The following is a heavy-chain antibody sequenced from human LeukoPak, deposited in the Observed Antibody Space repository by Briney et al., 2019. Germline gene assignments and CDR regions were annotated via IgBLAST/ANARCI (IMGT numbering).Heavy chain of an antibody. Sequence: GGSLRLSCAASGFTFSSYAMSWVRQAPGKGLEWVSAISGSGGSTYYADSVKGRFTISRDNSKNTLYLQVNSLRAEDTAVYYCAKGGTQRLDSTPYYYYYMDVWGKGTTVTVSS. CDR1: GFTFSSYA. CDR2: ISGSGGST. J-gene: IGHJ6*03. D-gene: IGHD6-25*01. V-gene: IGHV3-23*01. CDR3: AKGGTQRLDSTPYYYYYMDV.